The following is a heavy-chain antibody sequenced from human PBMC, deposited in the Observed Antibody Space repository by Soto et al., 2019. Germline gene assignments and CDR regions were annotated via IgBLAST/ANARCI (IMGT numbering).Heavy chain of an antibody. CDR3: VRDLAHGYTDNV. CDR1: GAVFTSGENY. J-gene: IGHJ3*01. D-gene: IGHD5-18*01. Sequence: SETLSLTCSVSGAVFTSGENYWSWVRQPPGKGLEWLGYIYDSGVTSYTPALKSRVTLSLDRPNNQVSLKLRSVTAADTAVYFCVRDLAHGYTDNVWGHGTLVTVSS. V-gene: IGHV4-30-4*08. CDR2: IYDSGVT.